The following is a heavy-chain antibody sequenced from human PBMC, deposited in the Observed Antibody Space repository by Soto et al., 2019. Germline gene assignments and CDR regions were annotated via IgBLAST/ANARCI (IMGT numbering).Heavy chain of an antibody. CDR2: IVPMFGTA. V-gene: IGHV1-69*13. D-gene: IGHD3-22*01. Sequence: SVKVSCKASGGTFSRYALSWVRQAPGQGPEWMGGIVPMFGTANYAQKFQCRVTITADESTSTAYTQLSSLRSEDTAVYYCARGVYYDSIGYYFFFWGQGTLVTVSS. J-gene: IGHJ4*02. CDR1: GGTFSRYA. CDR3: ARGVYYDSIGYYFFF.